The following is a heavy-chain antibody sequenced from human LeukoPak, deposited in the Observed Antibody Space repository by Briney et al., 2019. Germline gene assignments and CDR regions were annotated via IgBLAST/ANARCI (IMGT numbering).Heavy chain of an antibody. CDR1: GYPFDNFG. V-gene: IGHV1-18*01. J-gene: IGHJ4*01. D-gene: IGHD4-17*01. Sequence: ASVKVSCKASGYPFDNFGLTWVRQAPAQGLEWMGWISVYNGNTHYAQKFRGRLTLTTETSTSTAYLELRSLKSDDTAVYYCARDRVGGDLTGVSLYWGQGTLVTVSS. CDR3: ARDRVGGDLTGVSLY. CDR2: ISVYNGNT.